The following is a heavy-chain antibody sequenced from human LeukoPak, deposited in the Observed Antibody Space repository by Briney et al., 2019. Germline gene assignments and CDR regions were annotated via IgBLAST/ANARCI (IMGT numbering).Heavy chain of an antibody. D-gene: IGHD1-1*01. Sequence: GGSLRLSCAAPGFTFIRSWMNWVRRAPGKGLEWVANLDPSGSQKRYVDSVKGRFIISKDNPGASLYLDMYSLRAEDTAIYYCAIWTSGNYWGQGTLVTVSS. V-gene: IGHV3-7*01. J-gene: IGHJ4*02. CDR2: LDPSGSQK. CDR1: GFTFIRSW. CDR3: AIWTSGNY.